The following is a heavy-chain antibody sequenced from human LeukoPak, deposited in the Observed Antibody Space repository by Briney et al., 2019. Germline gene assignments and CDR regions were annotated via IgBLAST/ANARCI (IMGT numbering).Heavy chain of an antibody. CDR2: IYYSGST. D-gene: IGHD6-13*01. V-gene: IGHV4-59*01. Sequence: SETLSLTCTVSGGSISSYYWSWIRQPPGKGLEWIGYIYYSGSTNYNPSLKSRVTISVDTSKNQFSLNLSSVSAAGTAVYYCAREGRGAAAGMDYWGQGTLVTVSS. J-gene: IGHJ4*02. CDR3: AREGRGAAAGMDY. CDR1: GGSISSYY.